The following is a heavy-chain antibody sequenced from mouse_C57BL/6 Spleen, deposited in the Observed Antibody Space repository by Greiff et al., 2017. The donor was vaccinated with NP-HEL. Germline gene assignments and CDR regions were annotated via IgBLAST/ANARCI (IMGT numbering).Heavy chain of an antibody. J-gene: IGHJ1*03. V-gene: IGHV1-26*01. CDR1: GYTFTDYY. D-gene: IGHD1-1*01. CDR2: INPNNGGT. CDR3: ARWGGSSYNWDFDV. Sequence: EVQLQQSGPELVKPGASVKISCKASGYTFTDYYMNWVKQSHGKSLEWIGDINPNNGGTSYNQKFKGKATLTVDKSSSTAYMELRSLTSEDSAVYYCARWGGSSYNWDFDVWGTGTTVTVSS.